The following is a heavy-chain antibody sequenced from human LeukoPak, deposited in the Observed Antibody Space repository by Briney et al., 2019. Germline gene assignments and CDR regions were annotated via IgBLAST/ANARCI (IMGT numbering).Heavy chain of an antibody. Sequence: PSETLSLTCAVYGGSFSGYSWSWIRQPPGKGLEWIGYMYYSGSTDYNPSLKSRVTMSIDTSTNQFSLRLSSVTAADTAVYYCARHAYGDYIDSWGQGTLVTVSS. J-gene: IGHJ4*02. D-gene: IGHD4-17*01. CDR3: ARHAYGDYIDS. CDR2: MYYSGST. V-gene: IGHV4-59*08. CDR1: GGSFSGYS.